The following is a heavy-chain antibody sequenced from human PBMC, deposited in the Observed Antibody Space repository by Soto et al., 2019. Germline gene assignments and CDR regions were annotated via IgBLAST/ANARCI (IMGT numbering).Heavy chain of an antibody. Sequence: PSQTLSLTCAISGDSVSSNSAAWNWIRQSPSRGLEWLGRTYYRSKWYNDCAVSVKSRITINPDTSKNQFSLQLNSVTPEDTAVYYCARDGYSSGWYGISSQIWGQGTLVTVSS. V-gene: IGHV6-1*01. D-gene: IGHD6-19*01. CDR1: GDSVSSNSAA. CDR2: TYYRSKWYN. CDR3: ARDGYSSGWYGISSQI. J-gene: IGHJ4*02.